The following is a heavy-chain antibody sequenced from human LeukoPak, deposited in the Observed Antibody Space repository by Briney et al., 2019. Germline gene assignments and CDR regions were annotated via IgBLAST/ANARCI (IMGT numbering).Heavy chain of an antibody. CDR3: ARPQWLTTMGPWFDP. D-gene: IGHD6-19*01. Sequence: SETLSLTCSVSGGYIIDGYWSWIRQPPGKGLEWIAYIHRTGIANYNPSPKSRVTISVDTSKNQFSLKVKSVTAADTAIYYCARPQWLTTMGPWFDPWGQGSLVTVSS. CDR1: GGYIIDGY. V-gene: IGHV4-59*01. CDR2: IHRTGIA. J-gene: IGHJ5*02.